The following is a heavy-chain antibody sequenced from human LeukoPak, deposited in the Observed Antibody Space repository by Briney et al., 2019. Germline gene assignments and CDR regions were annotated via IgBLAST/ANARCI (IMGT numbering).Heavy chain of an antibody. CDR2: FSYDGSSK. CDR1: GFTLSSYA. J-gene: IGHJ3*02. Sequence: GGSLRLSCAASGFTLSSYAMHWVRQAPGKGLEWVTLFSYDGSSKYYADSVRGRFTISRDNSKNTLYLQMNSLRADDSAVYYCASRYCTSTNCYAFDIWGQGTMVTVSS. V-gene: IGHV3-30-3*01. CDR3: ASRYCTSTNCYAFDI. D-gene: IGHD2-2*01.